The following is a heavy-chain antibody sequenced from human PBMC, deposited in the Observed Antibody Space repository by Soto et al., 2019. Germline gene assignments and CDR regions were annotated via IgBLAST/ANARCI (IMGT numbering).Heavy chain of an antibody. CDR3: ERLRNNWNYQSAFDI. V-gene: IGHV5-51*01. J-gene: IGHJ3*02. Sequence: PGESLTISCKHAVFNVSRSRFPRFRQMPEKGLEWMGVIYPGDSDTRYSPSFQGQVTISADKSISTAYLQWSSLKASDTAMYYCERLRNNWNYQSAFDIWGQGTMVTVSS. D-gene: IGHD1-7*01. CDR2: IYPGDSDT. CDR1: VFNVSRSR.